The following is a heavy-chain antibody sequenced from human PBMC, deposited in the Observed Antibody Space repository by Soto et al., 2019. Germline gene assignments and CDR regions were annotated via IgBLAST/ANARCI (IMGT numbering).Heavy chain of an antibody. J-gene: IGHJ4*02. Sequence: EVQLLESGGGLAQPGGSLRLSCAASAFTFSSYAMSWVRQAPGKGLEWVSAVSGSGDSTYYADSVKGRFTISRDNSKNTLYLQRNSLRAEDTAVYYCAKGRASDCPGCTQDYWGQGTLVTLSS. CDR3: AKGRASDCPGCTQDY. CDR2: VSGSGDST. D-gene: IGHD2-21*02. CDR1: AFTFSSYA. V-gene: IGHV3-23*01.